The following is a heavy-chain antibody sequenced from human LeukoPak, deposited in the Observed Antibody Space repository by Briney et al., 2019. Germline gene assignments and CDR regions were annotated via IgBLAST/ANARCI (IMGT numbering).Heavy chain of an antibody. CDR2: IYYSGST. D-gene: IGHD3-10*01. CDR1: GGSISSGGYY. J-gene: IGHJ6*02. Sequence: PSETLSLTCTVSGGSISSGGYYWSWIRQHPGKGLEWIGYIYYSGSTYYNPSLKSRVTISVDTSKNQFSLKLSSVTAADTAVYYCARDTISSDNLRYYYYGMDVWGQGTTVTVSS. CDR3: ARDTISSDNLRYYYYGMDV. V-gene: IGHV4-31*03.